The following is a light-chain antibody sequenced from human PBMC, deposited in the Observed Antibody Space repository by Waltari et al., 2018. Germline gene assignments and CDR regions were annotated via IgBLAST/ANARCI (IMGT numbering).Light chain of an antibody. V-gene: IGKV1-27*01. J-gene: IGKJ1*01. CDR3: QKYNSAPWT. Sequence: DIQMTQSPSSLYASVGDRVTITCRASQGISNYLAWYQQKPGKVPTLLIYGTSTLQPGVPSRFSGSGSGTDFTLTISSLQPEDVATYYCQKYNSAPWTFGQGTKVEVK. CDR1: QGISNY. CDR2: GTS.